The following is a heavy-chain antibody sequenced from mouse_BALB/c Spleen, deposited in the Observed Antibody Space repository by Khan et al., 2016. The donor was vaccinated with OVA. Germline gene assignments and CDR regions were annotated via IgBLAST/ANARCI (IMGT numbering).Heavy chain of an antibody. V-gene: IGHV5-6*01. D-gene: IGHD4-1*01. CDR2: MSSGGDYT. CDR3: SSHLTGSFAY. Sequence: EVELVESGGDLVKPGGSLKLSCAASGFTFSSYSMSWVRQIPDKRLEWVATMSSGGDYTYYPDSVKGRFTISRDNAKNTLYLQMSSLKSEDTARYYCSSHLTGSFAYWGPGTLVTVSA. J-gene: IGHJ3*01. CDR1: GFTFSSYS.